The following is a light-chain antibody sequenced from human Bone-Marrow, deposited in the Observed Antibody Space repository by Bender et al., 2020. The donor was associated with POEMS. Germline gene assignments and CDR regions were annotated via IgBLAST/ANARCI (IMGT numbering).Light chain of an antibody. J-gene: IGLJ3*02. Sequence: QSPLTQPASVSGSPGQSITISCTGTSSDVGSYNLVSWYQQKPGKAPKLIIYEVNKRPSGLSTRFSGSKSGNTASLAISGLQAEDGADYDCCSHAGSRTWVFGGGTKLAVL. V-gene: IGLV2-23*02. CDR3: CSHAGSRTWV. CDR1: SSDVGSYNL. CDR2: EVN.